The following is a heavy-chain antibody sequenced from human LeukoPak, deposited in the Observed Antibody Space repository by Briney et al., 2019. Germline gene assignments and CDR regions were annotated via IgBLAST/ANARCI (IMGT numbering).Heavy chain of an antibody. D-gene: IGHD4-17*01. CDR3: VSPAYGDYALFDY. V-gene: IGHV3-7*01. CDR1: GFNSYW. CDR2: IKQDGSEK. J-gene: IGHJ4*02. Sequence: GGSLRLSCAASGFNSYWMSWVRQAPGKGLEWVANIKQDGSEKYYVDSVKGRFTISRDNVKNSLYLLMNSLRAEDTAVYYCVSPAYGDYALFDYWGQGTLVTVSS.